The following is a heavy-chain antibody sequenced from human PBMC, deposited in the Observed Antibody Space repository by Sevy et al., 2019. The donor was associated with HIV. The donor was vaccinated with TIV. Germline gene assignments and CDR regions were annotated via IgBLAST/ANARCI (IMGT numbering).Heavy chain of an antibody. D-gene: IGHD3-22*01. CDR2: FYTSGST. J-gene: IGHJ4*02. CDR1: GGSISSGSYY. V-gene: IGHV4-61*02. CDR3: ARGPNGSGYYSVDRSFAY. Sequence: SETLSLTCTVSGGSISSGSYYWSWIRQPAGKGLEWIGRFYTSGSTDYNPSLKSRVIMSVDPSQNQFSLKLRSVIAADTAVYYCARGPNGSGYYSVDRSFAYWGQGTLVTVSS.